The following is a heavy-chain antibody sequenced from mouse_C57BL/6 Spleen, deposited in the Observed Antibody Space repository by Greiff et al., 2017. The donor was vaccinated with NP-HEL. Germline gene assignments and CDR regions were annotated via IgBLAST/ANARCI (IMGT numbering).Heavy chain of an antibody. J-gene: IGHJ4*01. CDR1: GFTFSSYG. Sequence: EVKLVESGGDLVKPGGSLKLSCAASGFTFSSYGMSWVRQTPDKRLEWVATISSGGSYTYYPDSVKGRFTISRDNAKNTLYLQMSSLKSEDTAMYYCARQESLYYDYDEAMDYWGQRTSVTVSS. CDR2: ISSGGSYT. V-gene: IGHV5-6*01. CDR3: ARQESLYYDYDEAMDY. D-gene: IGHD2-4*01.